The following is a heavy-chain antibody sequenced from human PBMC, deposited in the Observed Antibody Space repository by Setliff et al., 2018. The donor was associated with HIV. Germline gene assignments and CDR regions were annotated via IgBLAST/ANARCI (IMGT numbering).Heavy chain of an antibody. CDR3: ARDRAGWDGQVILYGLDI. V-gene: IGHV4-39*07. Sequence: SETLSLTCTVFGDSISSSSPYWGWVRQPPGKGLEWIGNIYFGGDTFYNPSLKSRLAISVDTSKNQFSLKLSSVTAADTAVYYCARDRAGWDGQVILYGLDIWGQGTMVTVSS. CDR1: GDSISSSSPY. D-gene: IGHD3-10*01. CDR2: IYFGGDT. J-gene: IGHJ3*02.